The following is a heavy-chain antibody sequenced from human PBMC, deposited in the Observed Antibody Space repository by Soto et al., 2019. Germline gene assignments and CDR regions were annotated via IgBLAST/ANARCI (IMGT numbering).Heavy chain of an antibody. CDR2: ISGSGGST. V-gene: IGHV3-23*01. J-gene: IGHJ4*02. CDR1: GFTFSSYP. Sequence: GGSLRLSCATSGFTFSSYPMSWGRQAPGKGLEWVPAISGSGGSTYYADSVKGRFTISRDNSKNTLYLQMNSLRAEDTAVYYCAKVVGARPGIFDYWGQGTLVTVSS. CDR3: AKVVGARPGIFDY. D-gene: IGHD1-26*01.